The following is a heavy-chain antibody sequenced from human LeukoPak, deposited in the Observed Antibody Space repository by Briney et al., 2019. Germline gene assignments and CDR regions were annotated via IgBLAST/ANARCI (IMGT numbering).Heavy chain of an antibody. CDR1: GFTFSSYG. V-gene: IGHV3-48*03. CDR2: ISPSADNI. J-gene: IGHJ6*04. Sequence: PGGSLRLSCAASGFTFSSYGMHWVRQAPGKWMEWVAYISPSADNIHYADSVKGRLTISRDNAKNSLYLQMNSLRAEDTAVYYCAELGITMIGGVWGKGTTVTISS. CDR3: AELGITMIGGV. D-gene: IGHD3-10*02.